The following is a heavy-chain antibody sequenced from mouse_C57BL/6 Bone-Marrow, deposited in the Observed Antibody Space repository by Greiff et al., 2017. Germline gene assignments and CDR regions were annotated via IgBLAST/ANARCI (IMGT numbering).Heavy chain of an antibody. Sequence: QVQLQQPGAELVKPGASVKMSCKASGYTFTSYWITWVKQRPGQGLEWIGDIYPGSGSTNYNETFKSKATLTVDTSSSTAYMQLSSLTSEDSAVYYCARPYYSNSWYFDVWGTGTTVTVSS. CDR1: GYTFTSYW. CDR2: IYPGSGST. CDR3: ARPYYSNSWYFDV. D-gene: IGHD2-5*01. V-gene: IGHV1-55*01. J-gene: IGHJ1*03.